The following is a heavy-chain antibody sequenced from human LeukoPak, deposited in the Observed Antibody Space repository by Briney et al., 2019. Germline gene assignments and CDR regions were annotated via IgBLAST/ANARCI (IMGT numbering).Heavy chain of an antibody. CDR3: ARGPPDSSGYFRAFDI. CDR1: GASFSVDY. D-gene: IGHD3-22*01. V-gene: IGHV4-34*01. J-gene: IGHJ3*02. Sequence: SETLSLTCAVYGASFSVDYWSWIRQPPGKGLEWIGEITHSGNTNYNPSLKSRVTISVDTSKNQFSLKLSSVTAADTAVYYCARGPPDSSGYFRAFDIWGQGTMVTVSS. CDR2: ITHSGNT.